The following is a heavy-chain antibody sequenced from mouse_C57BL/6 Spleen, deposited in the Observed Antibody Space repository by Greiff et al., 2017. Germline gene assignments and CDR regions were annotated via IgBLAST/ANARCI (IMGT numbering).Heavy chain of an antibody. V-gene: IGHV1-66*01. D-gene: IGHD3-2*02. CDR3: ARDSSGYVSAY. J-gene: IGHJ3*01. CDR2: MYPGSGNT. Sequence: VQLQQSGPELVKPGASVKISCKASGYSFTSYYIHWVKQRPGQGLEWIGWMYPGSGNTKYNEKFKGKATLTADTSSSTAYMQLSSLTSEDSAVYYCARDSSGYVSAYWGQGTLVTVSA. CDR1: GYSFTSYY.